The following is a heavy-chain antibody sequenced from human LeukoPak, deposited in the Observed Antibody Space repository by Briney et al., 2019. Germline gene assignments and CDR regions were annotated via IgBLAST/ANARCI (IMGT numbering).Heavy chain of an antibody. CDR3: ARRIGGADMFDL. CDR1: GYSFTKYW. D-gene: IGHD6-13*01. J-gene: IGHJ4*02. Sequence: GESLKISCKGSGYSFTKYWIAWVRQMPGEGLECMGIIYPGDSDTRYSPSFQGQVTISVDKSISTAYLQWRSLKASGTAMYYCARRIGGADMFDLWGRGTLVTVSS. V-gene: IGHV5-51*01. CDR2: IYPGDSDT.